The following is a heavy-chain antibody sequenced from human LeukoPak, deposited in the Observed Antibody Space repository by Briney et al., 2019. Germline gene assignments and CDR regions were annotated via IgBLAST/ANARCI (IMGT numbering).Heavy chain of an antibody. D-gene: IGHD3-10*01. J-gene: IGHJ4*02. CDR1: GFTFSSYG. CDR2: IWYDGSNK. CDR3: ARGEIDTMVRGVIRPLDY. Sequence: GRSLRLSCAASGFTFSSYGMHWVRQAPGKGLEWVALIWYDGSNKYYADSVKGRFTISRDNSKNTLYLQMNSLRAEDTAVYYCARGEIDTMVRGVIRPLDYWGQGTLVTVSS. V-gene: IGHV3-33*01.